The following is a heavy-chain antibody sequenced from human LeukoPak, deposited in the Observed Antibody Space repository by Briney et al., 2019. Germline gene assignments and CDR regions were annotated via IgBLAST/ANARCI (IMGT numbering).Heavy chain of an antibody. CDR2: ISDDGNNN. Sequence: GGSLRLSCAASGFTFTNFAMHWVRQAPGKGLEWVTVISDDGNNNYFAASVKGRFTISRDNSNNTLHLQMNSLRAEDTAVYYCAKGRPHYGSGSYYAFAYWGQGTLVTVSS. J-gene: IGHJ4*02. V-gene: IGHV3-30*18. CDR1: GFTFTNFA. CDR3: AKGRPHYGSGSYYAFAY. D-gene: IGHD3-10*01.